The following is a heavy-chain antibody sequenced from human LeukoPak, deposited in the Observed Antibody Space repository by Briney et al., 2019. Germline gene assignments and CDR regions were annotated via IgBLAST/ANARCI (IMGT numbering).Heavy chain of an antibody. J-gene: IGHJ4*02. CDR2: ISGSGGST. V-gene: IGHV3-23*01. Sequence: PGGSLRLSCAASGFTFSSYAMSWVRQAPGKGLEWVSAISGSGGSTYYADSVKGRFTISRDNSKNTPYLQMNSLRAEDTAVYYCAKDVGFGGFRTISSWYDYWGQGTLVTVSS. CDR1: GFTFSSYA. CDR3: AKDVGFGGFRTISSWYDY. D-gene: IGHD6-13*01.